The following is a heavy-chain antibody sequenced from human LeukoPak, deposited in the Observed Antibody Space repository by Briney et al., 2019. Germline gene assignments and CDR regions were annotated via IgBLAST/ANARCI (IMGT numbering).Heavy chain of an antibody. CDR3: AKDLEGLPSANFDY. CDR2: MSYDGGNK. CDR1: GFTFSSYG. J-gene: IGHJ4*02. D-gene: IGHD2-2*01. V-gene: IGHV3-30*18. Sequence: AGGSLRLSCAASGFTFSSYGMHWVRQAPGKGLEWVAVMSYDGGNKYYADSVKGRFTISRDNSKNTLYLQMNSLRAEGTAVYYCAKDLEGLPSANFDYWGQGTLVTVSS.